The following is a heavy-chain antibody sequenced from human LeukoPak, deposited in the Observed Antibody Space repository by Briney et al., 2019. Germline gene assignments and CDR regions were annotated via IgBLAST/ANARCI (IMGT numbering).Heavy chain of an antibody. D-gene: IGHD3-10*01. J-gene: IGHJ3*02. CDR2: IWYDGSNK. CDR1: GFTFSSYG. V-gene: IGHV3-33*01. CDR3: ARDGGSLGFGTREGAFDI. Sequence: GGSLRLSCAASGFTFSSYGMHWVRQAPGKGLEWVAGIWYDGSNKYYADSVKGRFTISRDNSKNTLYLQMNSLSAEDTAVYYCARDGGSLGFGTREGAFDIWGQGTMVTVSS.